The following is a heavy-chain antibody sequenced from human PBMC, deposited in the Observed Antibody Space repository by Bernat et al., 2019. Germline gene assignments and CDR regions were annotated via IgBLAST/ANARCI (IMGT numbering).Heavy chain of an antibody. V-gene: IGHV4-38-2*01. CDR2: IYYAAYT. CDR1: GYSISSDYY. CDR3: ARPISSNRHDAFDI. Sequence: QVQLQESGPGLVKPSETLSLTCAVSGYSISSDYYWGWIRRPPGKGLEWIGSIYYAAYTYYSSALKSRVTISIDTSKNQFFLKLSSVTAADTAVYYCARPISSNRHDAFDIWGQGTTVTVSS. D-gene: IGHD6-13*01. J-gene: IGHJ3*02.